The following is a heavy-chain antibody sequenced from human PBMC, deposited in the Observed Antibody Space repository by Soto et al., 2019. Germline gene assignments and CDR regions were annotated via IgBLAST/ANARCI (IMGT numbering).Heavy chain of an antibody. Sequence: GGSLRLSCAASGFTFSRYAMSWVRQAPGKGLEWVSAISGSGGSTYYADSVKGRFTISRDNSKNTLYLQMNSLRAEDTAVYYYAKAHSRVYPPFWGQGTLVSVSS. CDR1: GFTFSRYA. V-gene: IGHV3-23*01. J-gene: IGHJ4*02. D-gene: IGHD6-13*01. CDR2: ISGSGGST. CDR3: AKAHSRVYPPF.